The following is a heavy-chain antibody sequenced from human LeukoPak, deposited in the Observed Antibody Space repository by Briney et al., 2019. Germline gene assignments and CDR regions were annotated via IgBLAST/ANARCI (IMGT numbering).Heavy chain of an antibody. CDR1: GGSISSYY. CDR2: IYDSGST. CDR3: ARDQGYGSGGSCHLGPYGMDV. D-gene: IGHD2-15*01. V-gene: IGHV4-59*12. J-gene: IGHJ6*02. Sequence: PSETLSLTCTVSGGSISSYYWSWIRQPPGKGLEWIGYIYDSGSTNYNPSLKSRVTISVDTSKNQFSLKLSSVTAADTAVYYCARDQGYGSGGSCHLGPYGMDVWGQGTTVTVSS.